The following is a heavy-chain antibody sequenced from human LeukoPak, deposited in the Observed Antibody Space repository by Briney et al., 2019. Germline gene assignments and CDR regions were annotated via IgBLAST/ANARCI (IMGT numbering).Heavy chain of an antibody. J-gene: IGHJ6*03. V-gene: IGHV4-4*07. D-gene: IGHD5-12*01. CDR3: ARVGGYDSVVFYYYYMDV. CDR1: GGSISSYY. CDR2: IETSGNT. Sequence: SETLSLTCTVSGGSISSYYWSWIRQPAGKGLEWIGRIETSGNTNYKPSLKSRVTMSVDTSKNQFSLKLSSVTAADTAVYYCARVGGYDSVVFYYYYMDVWGKGTTVTISS.